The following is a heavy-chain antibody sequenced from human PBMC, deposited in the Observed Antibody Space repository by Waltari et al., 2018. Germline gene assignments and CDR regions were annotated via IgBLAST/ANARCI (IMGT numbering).Heavy chain of an antibody. CDR3: AKEDSLVVVLDY. CDR2: ISYDGSNK. V-gene: IGHV3-30*18. CDR1: GFTFSSYG. J-gene: IGHJ4*02. D-gene: IGHD3-22*01. Sequence: QVQLVESGGGVVQPGRSLRLSCAASGFTFSSYGMHWVRQAPGKGLEWVAVISYDGSNKYHADSVKGRFTISRDNSKNTLSVQMTSLRADDTAVYYCAKEDSLVVVLDYWGQGTLVTVSS.